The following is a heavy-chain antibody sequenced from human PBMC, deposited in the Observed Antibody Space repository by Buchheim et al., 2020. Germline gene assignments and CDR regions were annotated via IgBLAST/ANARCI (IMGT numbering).Heavy chain of an antibody. Sequence: QVQLVESGGGVVQPGRSLRLSCAASGFTFSSYAMHWVRQAPGKGLEWVAVISYDGSNKYYADSVKGRFTISRDNSKNTRYLQMNSLRAEDTAVYYCARGVVVAATPGGYWGQGTL. D-gene: IGHD2-15*01. CDR3: ARGVVVAATPGGY. J-gene: IGHJ4*02. CDR2: ISYDGSNK. CDR1: GFTFSSYA. V-gene: IGHV3-30-3*01.